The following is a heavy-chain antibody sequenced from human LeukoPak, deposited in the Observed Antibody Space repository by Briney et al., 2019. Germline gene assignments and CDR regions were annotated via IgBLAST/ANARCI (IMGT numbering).Heavy chain of an antibody. CDR2: IIPIFGTA. CDR3: ASNLVRVLYYFDY. V-gene: IGHV1-69*13. J-gene: IGHJ4*02. CDR1: GGTLGSYA. D-gene: IGHD6-6*01. Sequence: SVKVSCKASGGTLGSYAISWVRQAPGQGLEWMGGIIPIFGTANYAQKFPGRVTITADESTSTAYMELSSLRSEDTAVYYCASNLVRVLYYFDYWGQGTLVTVSS.